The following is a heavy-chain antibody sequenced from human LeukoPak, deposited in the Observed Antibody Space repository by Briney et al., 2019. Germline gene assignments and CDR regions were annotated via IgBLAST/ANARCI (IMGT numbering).Heavy chain of an antibody. CDR2: ISGYNGNT. D-gene: IGHD6-19*01. CDR1: GYTFTSYG. V-gene: IGHV1-18*01. Sequence: ASVKVSCKASGYTFTSYGISWVRQAPGQGGEWMGWISGYNGNTNYAQKFQGRVTVTTDTSTSTAYMELRSLRSDDTAVYYCARADIRAIASSGWYGFDYWGQGTLVTVSS. CDR3: ARADIRAIASSGWYGFDY. J-gene: IGHJ4*02.